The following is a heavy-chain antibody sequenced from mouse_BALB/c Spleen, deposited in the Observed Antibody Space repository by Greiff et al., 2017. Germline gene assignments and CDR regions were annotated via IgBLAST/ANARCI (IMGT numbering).Heavy chain of an antibody. Sequence: EVQLVESGGGLVQPGGSLKLSCAASGFAFSSYWMSWVRQAPGKGLEWIGEINPDSSTINYTPSLKDKFIISRDNAKNTLYLQMSKVRSEDTALYYCAREDYGWHLDVWGAGTTVTVSS. CDR1: GFAFSSYW. D-gene: IGHD2-4*01. J-gene: IGHJ1*01. V-gene: IGHV4-1*02. CDR3: AREDYGWHLDV. CDR2: INPDSSTI.